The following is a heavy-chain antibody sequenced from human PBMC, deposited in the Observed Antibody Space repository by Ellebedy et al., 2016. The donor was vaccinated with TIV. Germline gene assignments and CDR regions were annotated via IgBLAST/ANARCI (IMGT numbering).Heavy chain of an antibody. V-gene: IGHV4-39*01. D-gene: IGHD3-22*01. CDR3: VSGWSSGLYFDY. J-gene: IGHJ4*02. CDR1: GGSISSSSYY. CDR2: IYYSGST. Sequence: SETLSLSCTVSGGSISSSSYYWSWIRQPPGKGLEWIGSIYYSGSTYYNPSLKSRVTISVDTSKNQFSLKLSSVTAADTAVYYCVSGWSSGLYFDYWGQGTLVTVSS.